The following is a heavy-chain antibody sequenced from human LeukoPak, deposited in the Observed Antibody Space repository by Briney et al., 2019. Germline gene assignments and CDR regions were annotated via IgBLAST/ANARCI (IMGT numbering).Heavy chain of an antibody. D-gene: IGHD4-17*01. V-gene: IGHV4-59*08. CDR1: VGSISSYY. J-gene: IGHJ4*02. Sequence: SETLSLTCTVPVGSISSYYWSWIRQPPGKGLEWIGYIYYSGSTNYNYNPSLKSRVTISVDTSNNQFSLKLSSVTAADTAVYYCARGGTVTTVPLWGREPWSPSPQ. CDR2: IYYSGST. CDR3: ARGGTVTTVPL.